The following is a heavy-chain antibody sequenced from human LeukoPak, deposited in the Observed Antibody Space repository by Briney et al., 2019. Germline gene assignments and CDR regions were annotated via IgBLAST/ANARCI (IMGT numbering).Heavy chain of an antibody. Sequence: GGSLRLSCAASGFTFSNAWMSWVRQAPGKGLEWVGRIKSKTDGGTTDYAAPVKGRFTISRDDSKNTLYLQMNSLKTEDTAVYYCTTDSMADFWSGYANYDYWGQGTLVTVSS. V-gene: IGHV3-15*01. J-gene: IGHJ4*02. CDR2: IKSKTDGGTT. CDR3: TTDSMADFWSGYANYDY. D-gene: IGHD3-3*01. CDR1: GFTFSNAW.